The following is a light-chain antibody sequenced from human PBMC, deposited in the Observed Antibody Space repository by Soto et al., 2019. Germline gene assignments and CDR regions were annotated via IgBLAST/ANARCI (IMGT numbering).Light chain of an antibody. J-gene: IGKJ5*01. V-gene: IGKV1-5*01. CDR3: QQLNSYPGT. CDR2: DAS. CDR1: QSISSW. Sequence: DIHMTQSPSTLSASVGDRVTITCRASQSISSWLAWYQQKPGKAPKLLIYDASSLQSGVPSRFSGSGSGTEFTLTISSLQPEDFATYYCQQLNSYPGTFGQGTRPAIK.